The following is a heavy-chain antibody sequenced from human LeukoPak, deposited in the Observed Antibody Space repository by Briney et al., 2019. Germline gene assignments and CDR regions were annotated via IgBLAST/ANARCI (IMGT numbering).Heavy chain of an antibody. CDR1: GFTFSDHS. V-gene: IGHV3-7*03. Sequence: GGSLRLSCVASGFTFSDHSMMWVRQAPGKGLEWVANIKRDGSEKNYVDSVRGRFTISRDNAQNSLSLQMNSLRAEDTAVYYCARSTRRDTEVALAEYFQHWGQGTLVTVSS. J-gene: IGHJ1*01. CDR2: IKRDGSEK. CDR3: ARSTRRDTEVALAEYFQH. D-gene: IGHD5-18*01.